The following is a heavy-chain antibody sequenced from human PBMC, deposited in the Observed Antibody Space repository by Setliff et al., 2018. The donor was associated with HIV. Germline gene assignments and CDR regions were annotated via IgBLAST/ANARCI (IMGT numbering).Heavy chain of an antibody. J-gene: IGHJ3*02. CDR2: IIPNSGGT. CDR1: GYTFTGYY. V-gene: IGHV1-2*06. CDR3: ASKVYCTNGVCLDAFDI. D-gene: IGHD2-8*01. Sequence: ASVKVSCKAPGYTFTGYYIHWVRQAPGQGLEWMGRIIPNSGGTNYAQKFQGRVTMTRDTSISTAYMELSRLRSDDTAVYYCASKVYCTNGVCLDAFDIWGQGTKVTVSS.